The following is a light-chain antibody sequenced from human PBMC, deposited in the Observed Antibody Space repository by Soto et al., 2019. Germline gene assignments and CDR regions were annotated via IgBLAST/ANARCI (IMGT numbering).Light chain of an antibody. CDR1: QSVSSS. CDR2: GAS. CDR3: QQYNNWVGT. J-gene: IGKJ1*01. Sequence: EIVMTQSPATLSVSPGERATLSCRASQSVSSSLAWYQQKPGQAPRLLIYGASSRATGIPARFSGSGSGTEFTLTISSLQSEDFAVYYCQQYNNWVGTFGQGTKVEIK. V-gene: IGKV3-15*01.